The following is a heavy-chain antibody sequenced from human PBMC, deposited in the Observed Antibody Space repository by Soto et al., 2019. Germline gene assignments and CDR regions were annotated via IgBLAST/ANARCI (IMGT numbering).Heavy chain of an antibody. Sequence: SETLSLTCTVSGGSISSSSYYWGWIRQPPGKGLEWIGSIYYSGSTYYNPSLKSRVTISVDTSKNQFSLKLSSVTAADTAVYYCARGIYDILTGYFDYWGPGTLVTVSS. CDR1: GGSISSSSYY. V-gene: IGHV4-39*01. CDR2: IYYSGST. CDR3: ARGIYDILTGYFDY. J-gene: IGHJ4*02. D-gene: IGHD3-9*01.